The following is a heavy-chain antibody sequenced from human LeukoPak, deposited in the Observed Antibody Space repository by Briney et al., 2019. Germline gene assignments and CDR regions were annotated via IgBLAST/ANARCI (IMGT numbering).Heavy chain of an antibody. CDR3: ARDDSTSTGIKRH. Sequence: GGSLRLSCAASGFTFNDYGMSWVRQAPGKGLEWVSGINWNGGSTVYADSVKGRFTISRDNAKNSLYVQMNSLRAKDTAVYYCARDDSTSTGIKRHWGQGTLVTVSS. CDR2: INWNGGST. V-gene: IGHV3-20*04. CDR1: GFTFNDYG. J-gene: IGHJ4*02. D-gene: IGHD1-1*01.